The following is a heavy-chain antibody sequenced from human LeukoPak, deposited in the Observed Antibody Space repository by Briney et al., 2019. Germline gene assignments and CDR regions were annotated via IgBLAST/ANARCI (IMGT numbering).Heavy chain of an antibody. CDR3: ARDSFGVSGYAAMDV. V-gene: IGHV4-4*07. D-gene: IGHD5-12*01. J-gene: IGHJ6*03. CDR1: GGSISSYY. Sequence: SQTLSLTCTVSGGSISSYYWSWIRQPAGKGLEWIGRIYTSGSTNYNPSLKSRVTMSVDTSKNQFSLKLSSVTAADTAVYYCARDSFGVSGYAAMDVWGKGTTVTVSS. CDR2: IYTSGST.